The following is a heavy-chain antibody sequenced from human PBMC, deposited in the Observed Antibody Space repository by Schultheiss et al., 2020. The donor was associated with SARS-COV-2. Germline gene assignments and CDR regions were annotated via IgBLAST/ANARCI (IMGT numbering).Heavy chain of an antibody. V-gene: IGHV3-23*01. D-gene: IGHD4-11*01. CDR1: GFTVSSKF. J-gene: IGHJ6*02. CDR3: AKIMTPVTSYYYGMDV. CDR2: ISGDGSGT. Sequence: GGSLRLSCAASGFTVSSKFMSWVRQAPGKGLEWVSTISGDGSGTYYADSVKGRFTISRDNWENTLYLQVRSLRVEDTAVYYCAKIMTPVTSYYYGMDVWGHGTTVTVSS.